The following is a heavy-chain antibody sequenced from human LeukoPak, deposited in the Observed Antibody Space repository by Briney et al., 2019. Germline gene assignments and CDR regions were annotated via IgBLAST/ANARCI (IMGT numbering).Heavy chain of an antibody. CDR2: ISYDGSNK. V-gene: IGHV3-30*04. J-gene: IGHJ4*02. D-gene: IGHD6-13*01. CDR3: XRXRYXSSYQHHFDY. CDR1: GFTFSSYT. Sequence: GGSLRXSCAASGFTFSSYTMNWVCQAPGKGLEWVAVISYDGSNKYYADSVKGRFTISRDNSKNTLYLQMNRLRAEDTAVYYCXRXRYXSSYQHHFDYWGQGTLVTVSS.